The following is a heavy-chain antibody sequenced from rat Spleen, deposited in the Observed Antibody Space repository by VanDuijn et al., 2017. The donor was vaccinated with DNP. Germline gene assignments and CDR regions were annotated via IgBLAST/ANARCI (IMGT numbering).Heavy chain of an antibody. CDR3: ASGGAGIWFAY. D-gene: IGHD4-2*01. CDR2: ISYSGGT. Sequence: EVQLQESGPGLVKPSQSLSLTCSVTGFSVTSNYWAWIRKFPGNKMEWIGYISYSGGTSYNPSLKSRISITRDTSKNQFFLQLNSVTTEDTATYYCASGGAGIWFAYWGQGTLVTVFS. J-gene: IGHJ3*01. CDR1: GFSVTSNY. V-gene: IGHV3-1*01.